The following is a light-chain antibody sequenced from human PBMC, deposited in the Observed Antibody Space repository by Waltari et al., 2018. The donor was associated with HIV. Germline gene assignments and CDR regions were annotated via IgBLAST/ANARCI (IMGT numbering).Light chain of an antibody. CDR1: QSVSSF. Sequence: EIVLTQSPATLSLSLGVRAPLSCRASQSVSSFLAWFQQKPGQAPRLLISDASTRATGIPARFSGSGSGTDFTLTISSLEPEDFAVYYCQQRSDWPRLTFGGGTKVEIK. J-gene: IGKJ4*01. V-gene: IGKV3-11*01. CDR3: QQRSDWPRLT. CDR2: DAS.